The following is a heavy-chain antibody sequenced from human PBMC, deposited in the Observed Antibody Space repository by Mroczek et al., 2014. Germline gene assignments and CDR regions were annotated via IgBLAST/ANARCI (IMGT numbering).Heavy chain of an antibody. CDR1: GGSISSGGYY. D-gene: IGHD4-23*01. J-gene: IGHJ3*02. V-gene: IGHV4-31*03. CDR2: IYYSGST. Sequence: QVQLVQSGPGLVKPSQTLSLTCTVSGGSISSGGYYWSWIRQHPGKGLEWIGYIYYSGSTYYNPSLKSRVTISVDTSKNQFSLKLSSVTAADTAVYYCARYRKTVVNLRVDAFDIWGQGTMVTVSS. CDR3: ARYRKTVVNLRVDAFDI.